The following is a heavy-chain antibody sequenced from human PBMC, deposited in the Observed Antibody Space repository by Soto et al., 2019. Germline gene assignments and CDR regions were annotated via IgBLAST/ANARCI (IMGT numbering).Heavy chain of an antibody. CDR2: IDPSDSYT. J-gene: IGHJ3*02. D-gene: IGHD1-26*01. CDR3: ARPSYSGSYYGAFDI. CDR1: GYSFTSYW. V-gene: IGHV5-10-1*01. Sequence: PGESLKISCKGSGYSFTSYWISWVRQMPGKGLEWMGRIDPSDSYTNYSPSFQGHVTISADKSISTAYLQWSSLKASDTATYYCARPSYSGSYYGAFDIWGQGTMVTVSS.